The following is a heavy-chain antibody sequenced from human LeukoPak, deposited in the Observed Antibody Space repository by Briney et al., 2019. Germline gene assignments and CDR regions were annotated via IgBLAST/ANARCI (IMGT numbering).Heavy chain of an antibody. CDR1: GFTFSSYA. CDR2: ISGSSGNT. J-gene: IGHJ6*03. Sequence: GGSLRLSCAASGFTFSSYAMSWVRQAPGKGLEWVSAISGSSGNTYYADSVKGRFTISRDNSKNTLYLQMNSPRAEDTAVYYCASPRYYEYYYYMDVWGKGTTVTVSS. V-gene: IGHV3-23*01. D-gene: IGHD2/OR15-2a*01. CDR3: ASPRYYEYYYYMDV.